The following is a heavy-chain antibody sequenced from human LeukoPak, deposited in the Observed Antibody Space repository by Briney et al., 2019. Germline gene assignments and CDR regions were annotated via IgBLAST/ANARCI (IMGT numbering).Heavy chain of an antibody. V-gene: IGHV3-23*01. CDR1: GFTFSTYG. D-gene: IGHD2-15*01. J-gene: IGHJ4*02. CDR2: ISGSGGST. Sequence: GGSLRLSCAASGFTFSTYGMSWVRQAPGKGLEWVSAISGSGGSTYYADSVKGRFTISRDNSKNTLYLQMNSLRADDTAVYYCAKHSRRDLPSDSWGQGTLVTVSS. CDR3: AKHSRRDLPSDS.